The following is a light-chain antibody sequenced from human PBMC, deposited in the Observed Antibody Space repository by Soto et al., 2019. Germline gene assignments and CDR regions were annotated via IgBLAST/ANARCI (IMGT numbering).Light chain of an antibody. Sequence: DIQMTQSPSSLSASVGDRVTITCQASQDISNYLNWYQQKPGKAPKLLIYDVHNLEAGVPSIFSGSGSGTNFTFTISSLQPEDIATYYCQQYNNLLLSFGGGTKVDIK. J-gene: IGKJ4*01. CDR3: QQYNNLLLS. CDR2: DVH. CDR1: QDISNY. V-gene: IGKV1-33*01.